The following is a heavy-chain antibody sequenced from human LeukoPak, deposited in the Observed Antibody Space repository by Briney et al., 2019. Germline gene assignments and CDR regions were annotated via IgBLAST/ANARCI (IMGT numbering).Heavy chain of an antibody. CDR3: ARYGMATIQFFDY. CDR1: GGSIGAYY. D-gene: IGHD5-24*01. V-gene: IGHV4-59*01. CDR2: ISYSGST. Sequence: SETLSLTCTVSGGSIGAYYWSWIRQPPGKGLEWIGYISYSGSTKYNPSLKSRVPISVDTSKNQFSLKLSSVTAADTAVYYCARYGMATIQFFDYWGQGILFTVSS. J-gene: IGHJ4*02.